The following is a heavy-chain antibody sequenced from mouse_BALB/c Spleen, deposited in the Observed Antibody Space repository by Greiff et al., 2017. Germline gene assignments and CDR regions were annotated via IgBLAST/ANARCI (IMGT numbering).Heavy chain of an antibody. CDR3: ARAANWDYAMDY. Sequence: VQGVESGPGLVAPSQSLSITCTVSGFSLTSYGVHWVRQPPGKGLEWLGVIWAGGSTHYNSALMSRLSISKDNSKSQVFLKMNSLQTDDTAMYYCARAANWDYAMDYWGQGTSVTVSS. CDR1: GFSLTSYG. CDR2: IWAGGST. D-gene: IGHD4-1*01. J-gene: IGHJ4*01. V-gene: IGHV2-9*02.